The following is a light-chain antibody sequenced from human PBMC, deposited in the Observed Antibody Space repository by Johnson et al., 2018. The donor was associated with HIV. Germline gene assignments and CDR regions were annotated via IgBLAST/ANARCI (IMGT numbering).Light chain of an antibody. Sequence: QSVLTQPPSVSAAPGQKVTIYCSGGSSNIANNYVSWYQQLPGSAPKLLIYDNDKRPSGIPDRFSGSKSGTSATLGITGLQTGDEADYYCGTWDSSLNAYVFGAATKVAVL. CDR1: SSNIANNY. V-gene: IGLV1-51*01. CDR3: GTWDSSLNAYV. CDR2: DND. J-gene: IGLJ1*01.